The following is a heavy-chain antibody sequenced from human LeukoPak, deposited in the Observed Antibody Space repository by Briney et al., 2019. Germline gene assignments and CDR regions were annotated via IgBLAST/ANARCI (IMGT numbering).Heavy chain of an antibody. J-gene: IGHJ4*02. V-gene: IGHV1-3*01. CDR3: ARDQSLGSYPDY. CDR1: GYTFITSA. D-gene: IGHD3-10*01. Sequence: ASVKVSCKASGYTFITSAMHWVRQAPGHRLEWMGWINAGSGDTKYSQKFQGRVTFTRDTSASTAYMALSSLRFEDTAVYFCARDQSLGSYPDYWGQGTLVTVSS. CDR2: INAGSGDT.